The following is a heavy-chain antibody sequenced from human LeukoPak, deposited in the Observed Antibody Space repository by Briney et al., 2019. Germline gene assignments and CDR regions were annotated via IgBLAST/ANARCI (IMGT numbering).Heavy chain of an antibody. Sequence: SQTLSLTCAISGDSVSINSAAWNWIRQSPSRGLEWLGRTYYRSKWYNDYAVSVKSRITINPDTSKNQFSLQLNSVTPEDTAVYFCARDRSYDSSGYYSYFDYWGQGTLVTVSS. CDR3: ARDRSYDSSGYYSYFDY. CDR2: TYYRSKWYN. V-gene: IGHV6-1*01. J-gene: IGHJ4*02. CDR1: GDSVSINSAA. D-gene: IGHD3-22*01.